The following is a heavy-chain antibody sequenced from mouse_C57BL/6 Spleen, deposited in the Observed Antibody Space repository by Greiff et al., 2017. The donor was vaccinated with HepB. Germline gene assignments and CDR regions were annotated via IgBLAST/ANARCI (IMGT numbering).Heavy chain of an antibody. V-gene: IGHV1-9*01. CDR2: ILPGSGST. CDR1: GYTFTGYW. D-gene: IGHD1-1*01. J-gene: IGHJ4*01. CDR3: ARFPRVVADYYAMDY. Sequence: QVQLKESGAELMKPGASVKLSCKATGYTFTGYWIEWVKQRPGHGLEWIGEILPGSGSTNYNEKFKGKATFTAYTSSNTAYMQLSSLTTEDSAIYYCARFPRVVADYYAMDYWGQGTSVTVSS.